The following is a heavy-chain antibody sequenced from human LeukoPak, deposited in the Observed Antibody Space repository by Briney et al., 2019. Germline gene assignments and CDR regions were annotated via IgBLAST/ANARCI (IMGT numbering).Heavy chain of an antibody. V-gene: IGHV3-74*01. CDR1: GFTFSYHW. CDR2: IDGGGSSI. D-gene: IGHD3-22*01. J-gene: IGHJ4*01. Sequence: GGSLRLSCAAYGFTFSYHWMHWVRQVPGKGPVWVSRIDGGGSSISYADSVKGRFSISRDNGKSNLYLHMNSLRVEDTGVYYCARGPGSSGGAYVGDYWGHGSLVTVSS. CDR3: ARGPGSSGGAYVGDY.